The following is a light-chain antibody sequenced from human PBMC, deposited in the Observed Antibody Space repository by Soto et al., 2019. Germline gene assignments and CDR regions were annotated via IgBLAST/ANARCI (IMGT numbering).Light chain of an antibody. V-gene: IGKV1-39*01. J-gene: IGKJ5*01. CDR3: QQANSFPIT. CDR1: QSISSY. Sequence: ITRTPSSLSVSVSDKDNNPCLASQSISSYLNWYQQKPGKAPKLLIYAASSLQSGVPSRLSGSGSGTDFTLTISSLQPEDFATYYCQQANSFPITFGQGTRLEIK. CDR2: AAS.